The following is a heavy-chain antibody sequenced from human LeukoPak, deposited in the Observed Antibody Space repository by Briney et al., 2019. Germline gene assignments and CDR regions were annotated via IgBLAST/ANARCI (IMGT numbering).Heavy chain of an antibody. CDR2: IYYSGIT. D-gene: IGHD3-10*01. CDR1: GGSIRSYY. Sequence: SETLSLTCTGSGGSIRSYYWSWIRQPPGKGLEWIGYIYYSGITNYNPSLKSRVTISVDTSKNQFSLKLNSVTAADTAVYYCARSLQYNNNNYFYYGMDVWGQGTTVTVSS. J-gene: IGHJ6*01. CDR3: ARSLQYNNNNYFYYGMDV. V-gene: IGHV4-59*01.